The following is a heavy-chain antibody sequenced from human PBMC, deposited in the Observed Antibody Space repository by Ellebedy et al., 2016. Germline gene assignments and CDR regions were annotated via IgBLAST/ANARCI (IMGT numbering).Heavy chain of an antibody. J-gene: IGHJ5*02. CDR1: GFTFSSYG. D-gene: IGHD5-18*01. V-gene: IGHV3-30*18. CDR2: ISYDGSNK. Sequence: GESLKISCAASGFTFSSYGMHWVRQAPGKGLEWVAVISYDGSNKYYADSVKGRFTISRDNSKNTLYLQMNSLRAEDTAVYYCAKDQWGYSLNWFDPWGQGTLVTVSS. CDR3: AKDQWGYSLNWFDP.